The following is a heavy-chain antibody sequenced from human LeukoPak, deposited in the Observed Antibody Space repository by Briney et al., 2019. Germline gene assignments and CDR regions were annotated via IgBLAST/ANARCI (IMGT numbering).Heavy chain of an antibody. CDR3: SYQAVAARPYYYYYMDV. J-gene: IGHJ6*03. D-gene: IGHD6-6*01. V-gene: IGHV3-23*01. CDR2: ISGSGGST. Sequence: GGSLRLSCAASGFTFSSYSMNWVRQAPGKGLEWVSAISGSGGSTYYADSVKGRFTISRDNSKNTLYLQMNSLRSEDTAVYYCSYQAVAARPYYYYYMDVWGKGTTVTVSS. CDR1: GFTFSSYS.